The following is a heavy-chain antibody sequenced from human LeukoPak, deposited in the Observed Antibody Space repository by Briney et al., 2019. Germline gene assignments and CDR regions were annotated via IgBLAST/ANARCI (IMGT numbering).Heavy chain of an antibody. CDR1: GGSFSGYY. D-gene: IGHD6-19*01. V-gene: IGHV4-34*01. J-gene: IGHJ3*02. CDR2: INHSGST. Sequence: SETLSLTCAVYGGSFSGYYWGWIRQPPGKGLEWIGEINHSGSTNYNPSLKSRVTISVDTSKNQFSLKLSSVTAADTAVYYCAYSSGWYRPDAFDIWGQGTMVTVSS. CDR3: AYSSGWYRPDAFDI.